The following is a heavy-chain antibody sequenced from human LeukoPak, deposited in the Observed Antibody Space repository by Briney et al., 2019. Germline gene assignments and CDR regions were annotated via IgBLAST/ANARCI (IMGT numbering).Heavy chain of an antibody. CDR2: IIPIFGTA. Sequence: ASVKVSCKASGGTFSSYAISWVRQAPGQGLEWMGGIIPIFGTANYAQKFQGRVTITADESTSTAYMELSSLRSEDTAVYYCARGEDTAMVSHYFQHWGQDTLVTVSS. J-gene: IGHJ1*01. CDR1: GGTFSSYA. CDR3: ARGEDTAMVSHYFQH. V-gene: IGHV1-69*01. D-gene: IGHD5-18*01.